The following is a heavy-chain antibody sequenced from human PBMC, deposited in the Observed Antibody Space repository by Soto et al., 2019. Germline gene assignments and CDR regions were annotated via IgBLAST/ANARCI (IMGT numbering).Heavy chain of an antibody. D-gene: IGHD4-17*01. Sequence: PSETLSLTCTVSGDSITSGDYYWSWIRQPPGGGLEWIGHIYYDGSTYDNPSLKTRASISVDTSKDQFSLRLSSVTAADTAVYYXARARHGANSDEYYFDYWGQGTLVTVSS. V-gene: IGHV4-30-4*01. CDR1: GDSITSGDYY. CDR3: ARARHGANSDEYYFDY. J-gene: IGHJ4*02. CDR2: IYYDGST.